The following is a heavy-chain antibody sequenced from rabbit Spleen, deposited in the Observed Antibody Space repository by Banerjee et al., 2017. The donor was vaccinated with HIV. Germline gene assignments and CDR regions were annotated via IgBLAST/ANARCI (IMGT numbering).Heavy chain of an antibody. J-gene: IGHJ4*01. D-gene: IGHD6-1*01. CDR1: GFSFSNSYY. V-gene: IGHV1S40*01. Sequence: QSLEESGGGLVQPEGSLTLTCTASGFSFSNSYYMCWVRQAPGKGLEWIGCIYTGSGSTYYAYWAKARFTISKSSSTVTLQMTGLTAADTATYFCARQYYGYFDLWGPGTLVTVS. CDR3: ARQYYGYFDL. CDR2: IYTGSGST.